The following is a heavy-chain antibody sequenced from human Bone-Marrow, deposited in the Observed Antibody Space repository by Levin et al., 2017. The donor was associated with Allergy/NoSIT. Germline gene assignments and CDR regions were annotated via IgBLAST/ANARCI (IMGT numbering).Heavy chain of an antibody. D-gene: IGHD3-9*01. CDR3: ARDRTYGILRNYGMDV. J-gene: IGHJ6*02. Sequence: GGSLRLSCAASGFNFSTYNMNWVRQAPGKALEWVSSINSGSTDIYYADSMKGRFTISRDNAENSLYLQMNGLRAGDTAVYYCARDRTYGILRNYGMDVWGQGTTVTVSS. CDR2: INSGSTDI. V-gene: IGHV3-21*01. CDR1: GFNFSTYN.